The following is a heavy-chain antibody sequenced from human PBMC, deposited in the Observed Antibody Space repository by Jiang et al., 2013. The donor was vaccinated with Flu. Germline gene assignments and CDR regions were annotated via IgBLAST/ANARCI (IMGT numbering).Heavy chain of an antibody. CDR2: IYYSGST. CDR1: GGSIYSGGYY. D-gene: IGHD3-22*01. V-gene: IGHV4-31*03. J-gene: IGHJ4*02. Sequence: GPGLVKPSQTLSLTCTVSGGSIYSGGYYWSWIRQHPGKGLEWIGYIYYSGSTYYNPSLKSRVTISVDTSKNQFSLKLSSVTAADTAVYYCATLRGYYDSSGSTFDYWGQGTLVTVSS. CDR3: ATLRGYYDSSGSTFDY.